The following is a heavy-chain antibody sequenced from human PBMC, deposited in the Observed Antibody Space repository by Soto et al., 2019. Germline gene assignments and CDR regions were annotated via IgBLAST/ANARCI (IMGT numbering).Heavy chain of an antibody. CDR1: GGSISSGNYY. Sequence: SETLSLTCTVSGGSISSGNYYWSWIRQPPGKGLEWIGFISYSGSTYYSASLKSRVTISVDTSKNQFSLNLSFVTAADTAVYYCATMGTPATGLFYFDYWGQGTLVTVS. CDR3: ATMGTPATGLFYFDY. D-gene: IGHD1-7*01. V-gene: IGHV4-30-4*01. CDR2: ISYSGST. J-gene: IGHJ4*02.